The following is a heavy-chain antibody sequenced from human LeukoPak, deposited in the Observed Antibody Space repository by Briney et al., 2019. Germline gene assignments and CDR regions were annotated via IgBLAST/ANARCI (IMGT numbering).Heavy chain of an antibody. CDR3: ARERETFGIIDS. J-gene: IGHJ4*02. CDR2: IGSSSSTI. Sequence: PGGSLRLSCAASGSSFPTHSFHWVRQSPGKGLEWVAYIGSSSSTIYQAKSMKGRISISRDNAKNSLLLQMSSLRVEDTAVYYCARERETFGIIDSWGQGTLVAVSS. V-gene: IGHV3-48*04. D-gene: IGHD1-14*01. CDR1: GSSFPTHS.